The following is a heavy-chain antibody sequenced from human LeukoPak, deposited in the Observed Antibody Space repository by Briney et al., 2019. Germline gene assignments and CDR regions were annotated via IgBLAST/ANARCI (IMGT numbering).Heavy chain of an antibody. CDR2: ISSSSSYI. Sequence: GGSLRLSCAASGFTFSSYSMNWVRQAPGKGLEWVSSISSSSSYIYYADSVKGRFTISRDNAKNSLYLQMNSLRAEDTAVYYCARSPLTTVTTHFDYWGQGTLVTVSS. CDR3: ARSPLTTVTTHFDY. D-gene: IGHD4-17*01. CDR1: GFTFSSYS. J-gene: IGHJ4*02. V-gene: IGHV3-21*01.